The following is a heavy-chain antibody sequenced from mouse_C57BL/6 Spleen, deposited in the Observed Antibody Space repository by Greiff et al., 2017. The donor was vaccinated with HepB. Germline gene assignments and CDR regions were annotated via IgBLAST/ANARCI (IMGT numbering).Heavy chain of an antibody. V-gene: IGHV1-81*01. CDR1: GYTFTSYG. Sequence: VQLQQSGAELARPGASVKLSCKASGYTFTSYGISWVKQRTGQGLEWIGEIYPRSGNTYYNEKFKGKATLSADKSSSTAYMELRSLTSEDSAVYVCAREIYYDYLYYFDYWGQGTTLTVSS. J-gene: IGHJ2*01. D-gene: IGHD2-4*01. CDR2: IYPRSGNT. CDR3: AREIYYDYLYYFDY.